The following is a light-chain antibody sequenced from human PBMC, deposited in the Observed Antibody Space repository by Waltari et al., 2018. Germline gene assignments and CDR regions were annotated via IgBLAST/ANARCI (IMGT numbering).Light chain of an antibody. V-gene: IGKV3-15*01. CDR2: EAS. CDR1: QSISIN. Sequence: EVVMTQSPATLSVSQGERATLSCRASQSISINMVWYQQRPGQAPRLLIYEASMRATDIPARFSGSGSGTEFTLTISSVQSEDAAVHYCQQFNDWPRTFGQGTKVEIK. CDR3: QQFNDWPRT. J-gene: IGKJ1*01.